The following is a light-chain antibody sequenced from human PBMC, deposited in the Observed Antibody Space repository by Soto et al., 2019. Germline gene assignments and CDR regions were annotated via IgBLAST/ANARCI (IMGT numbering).Light chain of an antibody. Sequence: EILLTQSPDSLCLSPGDRATLSCRASQSFSSTFFAWYQQKPGQAPRLLIYGASSRATGIPDRFSGSGSGTDFTLTISRLEPEDFAVYYCQQYASSVTFGQGTKVEIK. V-gene: IGKV3-20*01. J-gene: IGKJ1*01. CDR2: GAS. CDR1: QSFSSTF. CDR3: QQYASSVT.